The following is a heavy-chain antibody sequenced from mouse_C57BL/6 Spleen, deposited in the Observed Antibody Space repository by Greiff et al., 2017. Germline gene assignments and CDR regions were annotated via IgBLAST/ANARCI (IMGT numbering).Heavy chain of an antibody. Sequence: VQLQQSGAELVRPGASVKLSCTASGFNIKDDYMHWVKQRPEQGLEWIGWIDPENGDTEYASKFQGKATITADTSSNTAYLQLSSLTSEDTAVYYCTTRGSYYTSAYWGQGTLVTVSA. CDR2: IDPENGDT. V-gene: IGHV14-4*01. D-gene: IGHD2-12*01. CDR1: GFNIKDDY. J-gene: IGHJ3*01. CDR3: TTRGSYYTSAY.